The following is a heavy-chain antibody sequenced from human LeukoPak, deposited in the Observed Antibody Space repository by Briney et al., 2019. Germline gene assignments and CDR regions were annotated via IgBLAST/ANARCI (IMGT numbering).Heavy chain of an antibody. Sequence: PGGSLRLSCAASGFTPRSYAMSWVRQAPGKGLEWVSGISGSGGSTYYADSVKGRFTISRDNSRNTLYLQMNSLRAEDTAVYYCAKDLAYYDSSGYPDWGQGTLVTVSS. V-gene: IGHV3-23*01. J-gene: IGHJ4*02. CDR1: GFTPRSYA. CDR2: ISGSGGST. CDR3: AKDLAYYDSSGYPD. D-gene: IGHD3-22*01.